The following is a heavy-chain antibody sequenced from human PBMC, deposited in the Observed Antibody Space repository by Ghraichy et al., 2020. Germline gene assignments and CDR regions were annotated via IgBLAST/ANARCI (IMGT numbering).Heavy chain of an antibody. CDR3: ARGVGASPWFAY. D-gene: IGHD1-26*01. Sequence: SETLSLTCAVSDGSFSGYYWNWIRQPPGRGLEWIGEINPSGNTNYNPSLKSRVTISLDTSQTQFSLKLSFVTAAATAVYYCARGVGASPWFAYWGPGNLVTV. V-gene: IGHV4-34*01. CDR1: DGSFSGYY. CDR2: INPSGNT. J-gene: IGHJ4*02.